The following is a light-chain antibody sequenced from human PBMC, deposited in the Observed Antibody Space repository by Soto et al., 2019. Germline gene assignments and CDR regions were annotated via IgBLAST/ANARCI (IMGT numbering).Light chain of an antibody. CDR1: QGMSSY. CDR2: AAS. V-gene: IGKV1-9*01. CDR3: QQLNSYPLT. J-gene: IGKJ4*01. Sequence: DIPLTQSPSFLSASVGDRVTITCRASQGMSSYLAWYQQKPGKAPKLLIYAASTLQSGVPSRFSGSGSGTXXXXXXXXLQPEDFATYYCQQLNSYPLTFGGGTKVEIK.